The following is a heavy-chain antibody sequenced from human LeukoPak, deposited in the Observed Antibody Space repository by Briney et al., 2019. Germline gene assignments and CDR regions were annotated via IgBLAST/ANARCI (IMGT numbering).Heavy chain of an antibody. D-gene: IGHD3-3*01. CDR2: IYHSGST. J-gene: IGHJ6*03. CDR3: ARASRYYDFWSVVYYYYMDV. Sequence: SETLSLTCTVSGYYISSGYYWGWIRQPPGKGLEWIGSIYHSGSTYYNPSLKSRVTISVDTSKNQFSLKLSSVTAADTAVYYCARASRYYDFWSVVYYYYMDVWGKGTTVTVSS. V-gene: IGHV4-38-2*02. CDR1: GYYISSGYY.